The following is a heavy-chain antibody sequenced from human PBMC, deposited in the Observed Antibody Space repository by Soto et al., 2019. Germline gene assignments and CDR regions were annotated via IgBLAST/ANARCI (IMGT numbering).Heavy chain of an antibody. CDR2: IYYSGST. CDR1: GGSISSYY. CDR3: ARWRSSSAYFDWSLYGEY. D-gene: IGHD3-9*01. J-gene: IGHJ4*02. V-gene: IGHV4-59*01. Sequence: PSETLSLTCTVSGGSISSYYWSWIRQPPGKGLEWIGYIYYSGSTNYNPSLKSRVTISVDTSKNQFSLKLSSVAAADTAVYYCARWRSSSAYFDWSLYGEYWGQGTLVTVSS.